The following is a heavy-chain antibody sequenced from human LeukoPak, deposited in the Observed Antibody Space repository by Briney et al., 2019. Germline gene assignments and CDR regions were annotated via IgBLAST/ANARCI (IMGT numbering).Heavy chain of an antibody. CDR3: AKRGVVIRVFLVGLHKEAYYFDS. CDR2: LSGSGGGT. CDR1: GITLSNYG. D-gene: IGHD3-10*01. V-gene: IGHV3-23*01. Sequence: PGGSLRLSCAVSGITLSNYGMSWVRQAPGKGLEWVAGLSGSGGGTNYADSVQGRFTTSRDNPKNTLYLQMNSLRAEDTAVYFCAKRGVVIRVFLVGLHKEAYYFDSWGQGALVTVSS. J-gene: IGHJ4*02.